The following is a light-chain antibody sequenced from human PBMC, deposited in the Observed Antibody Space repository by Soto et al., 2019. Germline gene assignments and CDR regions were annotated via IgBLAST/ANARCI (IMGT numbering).Light chain of an antibody. CDR1: SSDVGGYNY. CDR3: ASWDDSVNGLV. CDR2: EVS. J-gene: IGLJ3*02. V-gene: IGLV2-14*01. Sequence: QSVLTQPASVSGSPGQSITISCTGTSSDVGGYNYVSWYQQHPGKAPKLMIYEVSNRPSGVSNRFSGSKSGNTASLTISGLQAEDEADYYCASWDDSVNGLVIGGGTKLTVL.